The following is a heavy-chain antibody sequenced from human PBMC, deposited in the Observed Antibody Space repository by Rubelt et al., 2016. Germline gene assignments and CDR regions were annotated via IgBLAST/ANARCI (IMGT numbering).Heavy chain of an antibody. CDR2: FDPEDGET. CDR3: ATGQYSSGCDY. J-gene: IGHJ4*02. V-gene: IGHV1-24*01. CDR1: GYTFTEFS. D-gene: IGHD6-19*01. Sequence: QVQLVQSGAEVKKPGASVKVSCTVSGYTFTEFSMHWVRQAPGKGLEWLGGFDPEDGETIYAQRFQGRVTMTEDTSTDTAYMELSSLRSEDAAVYYCATGQYSSGCDYWGQGTLVTVSS.